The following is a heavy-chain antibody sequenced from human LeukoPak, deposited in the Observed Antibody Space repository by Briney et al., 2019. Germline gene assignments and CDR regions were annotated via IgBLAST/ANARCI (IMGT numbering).Heavy chain of an antibody. D-gene: IGHD2-2*01. CDR1: GGTFSSYA. CDR3: ARRDGLASPFDY. V-gene: IGHV1-69*04. Sequence: SVKVSCKASGGTFSSYAISWVRQAPGQGLEWMGRIIPILGIANYAQKFQGRVTITADKSTSTAYMELSSLRSEDTAVYYCARRDGLASPFDYWGQGTLVTVSS. CDR2: IIPILGIA. J-gene: IGHJ4*02.